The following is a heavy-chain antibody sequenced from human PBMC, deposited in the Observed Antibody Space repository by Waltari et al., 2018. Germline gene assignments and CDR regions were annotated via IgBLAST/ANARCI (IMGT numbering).Heavy chain of an antibody. CDR1: GITFSNYA. CDR3: ATPFYNWDDPLHS. CDR2: ITGGEDT. Sequence: EVQLLESGGDLVPPGGSLRLSCAASGITFSNYAINWVRLAPGTGLEWVSAITGGEDTYDADSGKGRFTISRDTSKDSVHLQMNGLRAEDTAIYYCATPFYNWDDPLHSWGQGTLVTVSS. D-gene: IGHD1-20*01. J-gene: IGHJ4*02. V-gene: IGHV3-23*01.